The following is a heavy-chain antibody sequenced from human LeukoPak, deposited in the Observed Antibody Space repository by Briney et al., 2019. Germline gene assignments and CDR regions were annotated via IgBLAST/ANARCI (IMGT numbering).Heavy chain of an antibody. D-gene: IGHD3-22*01. J-gene: IGHJ5*02. Sequence: GVSLRLSCAASGFSFDDYGMRWVRQAPGKGLEWVSDSNWNGAWTGYADSVKGRFTISRDNAKNSLYLQMNSLRAEDTALYYCAGYYYDSSRGFDLWGQGTLVTVSA. CDR3: AGYYYDSSRGFDL. CDR2: SNWNGAWT. V-gene: IGHV3-20*04. CDR1: GFSFDDYG.